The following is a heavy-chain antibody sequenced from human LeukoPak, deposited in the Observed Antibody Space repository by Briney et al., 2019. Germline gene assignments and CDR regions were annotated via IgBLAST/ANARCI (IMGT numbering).Heavy chain of an antibody. J-gene: IGHJ4*02. CDR3: ARETGGAVGSTDFDY. CDR2: ISYDGTNK. V-gene: IGHV3-30-3*01. Sequence: GGSLRLSCAASGFTFSSYAMHWVRQAPGKGLEWVAVISYDGTNKYYADSVKGRFTISRDNSKNTLHLQMNSLRPEDTAVYYCARETGGAVGSTDFDYWGQGTLATVSS. CDR1: GFTFSSYA. D-gene: IGHD4-17*01.